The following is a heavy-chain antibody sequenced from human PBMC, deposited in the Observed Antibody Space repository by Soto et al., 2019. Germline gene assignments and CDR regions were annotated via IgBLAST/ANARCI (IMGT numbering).Heavy chain of an antibody. Sequence: SETLSLTCTVSGGSISSYYWSWIRQPPGKGLEWIGYIYYSGSTNYNPSLKSRVTISVDTSKNQFSLKLSSVNAADTAVYYCAVRNYYDSSGYYYWFDPWGQGTLVTVSS. J-gene: IGHJ5*02. D-gene: IGHD3-22*01. CDR3: AVRNYYDSSGYYYWFDP. CDR2: IYYSGST. CDR1: GGSISSYY. V-gene: IGHV4-59*01.